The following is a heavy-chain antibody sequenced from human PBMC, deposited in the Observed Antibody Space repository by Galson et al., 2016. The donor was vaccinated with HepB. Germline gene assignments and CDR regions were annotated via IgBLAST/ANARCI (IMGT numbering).Heavy chain of an antibody. V-gene: IGHV3-11*01. CDR1: GFRYSDHQ. CDR3: ARDPDTSSKMDV. CDR2: IKESGSPL. Sequence: SLRLSCAASGFRYSDHQMSWIRQAPGKGLEWIAFIKESGSPLYYADSVKGRFTISRDNAKNSLYLQMNSLRAEDTAVYYCARDPDTSSKMDVWGQGTTVIVSS. J-gene: IGHJ6*02. D-gene: IGHD1-14*01.